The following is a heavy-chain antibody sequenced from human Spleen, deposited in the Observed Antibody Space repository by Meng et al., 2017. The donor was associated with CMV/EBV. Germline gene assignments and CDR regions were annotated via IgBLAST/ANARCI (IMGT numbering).Heavy chain of an antibody. Sequence: GESLKISCAASGFIFSSYEMNWVRQAPGKGLEWVSYISSSSSTIYYADSVKGRFTISRDNAKNSLYLQMNSLRAEDTAVYYCARDRDDFWSALSGDAFDIWGQGTMVTVSS. J-gene: IGHJ3*02. CDR3: ARDRDDFWSALSGDAFDI. CDR1: GFIFSSYE. V-gene: IGHV3-48*03. D-gene: IGHD3-3*01. CDR2: ISSSSSTI.